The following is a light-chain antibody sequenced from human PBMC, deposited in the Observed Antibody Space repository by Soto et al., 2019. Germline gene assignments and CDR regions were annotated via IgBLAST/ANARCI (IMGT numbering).Light chain of an antibody. CDR1: QSVSSSY. Sequence: EIVLTQSPGTLSFSPGERATLSCRASQSVSSSYLAWYQQKPGQAPRLLIYGASSRATGIPDRFSGSGSGTDFTLTISRLEPEDFAVYYCPQYGSSPSTFGQGTKVEVK. CDR2: GAS. J-gene: IGKJ1*01. V-gene: IGKV3-20*01. CDR3: PQYGSSPST.